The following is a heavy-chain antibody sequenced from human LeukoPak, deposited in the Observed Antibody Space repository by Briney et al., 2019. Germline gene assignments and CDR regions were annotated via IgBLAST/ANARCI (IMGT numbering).Heavy chain of an antibody. CDR2: ISGSGGST. CDR3: AKEGLLATSGYDTYYFDY. V-gene: IGHV3-23*01. CDR1: GFTFSSYA. Sequence: PGGSLRLSCAASGFTFSSYAMSWVRQAPGKGLEWVSAISGSGGSTYYADSVKGRFTISRDNSKNTLYLQMNSLRAEDTAVYYCAKEGLLATSGYDTYYFDYWGQGTLVTVSS. D-gene: IGHD5-12*01. J-gene: IGHJ4*02.